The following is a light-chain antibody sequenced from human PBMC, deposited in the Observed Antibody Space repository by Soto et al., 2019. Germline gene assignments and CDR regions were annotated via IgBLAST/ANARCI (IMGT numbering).Light chain of an antibody. J-gene: IGKJ5*01. V-gene: IGKV1-5*01. CDR2: DAS. CDR1: QDVVNY. Sequence: ESDMTQAPSSLSASVGDRVTITCRAGQDVVNYLNWYQQKPGKAPNLLIYDASSLESGVPSRFSGSGSGTEFTLTITSLQPDDFATYYCQQYNTYSTFGQGTRLEIK. CDR3: QQYNTYST.